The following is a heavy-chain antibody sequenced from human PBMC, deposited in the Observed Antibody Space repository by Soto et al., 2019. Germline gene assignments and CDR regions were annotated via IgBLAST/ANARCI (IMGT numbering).Heavy chain of an antibody. V-gene: IGHV1-3*01. CDR3: ASSFTVPVAIGY. Sequence: VKVSCKASGYTFTSYAMDLVRQAPGQRLEWMGWISAGNGNTKYSQKFQGRVTITRDTSASTTYMELSSLRSEDTAVYYCASSFTVPVAIGYWGQGTLVTVHS. CDR1: GYTFTSYA. CDR2: ISAGNGNT. D-gene: IGHD2-2*02. J-gene: IGHJ4*02.